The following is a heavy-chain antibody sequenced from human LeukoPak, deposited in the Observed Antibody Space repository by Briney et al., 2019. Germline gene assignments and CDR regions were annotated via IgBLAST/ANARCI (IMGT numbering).Heavy chain of an antibody. CDR2: INHSGST. D-gene: IGHD2-21*02. V-gene: IGHV4-34*01. CDR3: AAVVVTAPNNWFDP. Sequence: SETLSLTCAVYGESFSGYYWSWIRQPPGKGLEWIGEINHSGSTNYNPSLKSRVTISVDTSKNQFSLKLSSVTAADTAVYYCAAVVVTAPNNWFDPWGQGTLVTVSS. CDR1: GESFSGYY. J-gene: IGHJ5*02.